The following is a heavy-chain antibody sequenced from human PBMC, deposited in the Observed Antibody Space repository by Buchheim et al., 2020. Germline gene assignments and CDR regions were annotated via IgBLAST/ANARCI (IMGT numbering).Heavy chain of an antibody. Sequence: QVQLVESGGGVVQPGRSLRLSCAASGFTFSSYGMHWVRQAPGKGLEWVAVISYDGSNKYYADSVKGRFTISRANSKNALYLQMNSLRAEDTAVYYCAKDMGHSGSHDWGQGTL. V-gene: IGHV3-30*18. CDR1: GFTFSSYG. CDR3: AKDMGHSGSHD. D-gene: IGHD1-26*01. J-gene: IGHJ4*02. CDR2: ISYDGSNK.